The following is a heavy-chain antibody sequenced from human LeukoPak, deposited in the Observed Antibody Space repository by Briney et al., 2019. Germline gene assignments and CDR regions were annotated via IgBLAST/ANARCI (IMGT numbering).Heavy chain of an antibody. Sequence: PSETLSLTCAGSCYSISSGYYWVWIRQPPGKGLGWVGNIYHSGSTYYNPSLKSRVTISVDTSKNQFSLKLSSVTAADTAVYYCARQQLKTMASFDYWGQGTLVTVS. CDR3: ARQQLKTMASFDY. V-gene: IGHV4-38-2*01. D-gene: IGHD4/OR15-4a*01. CDR2: IYHSGST. CDR1: CYSISSGYY. J-gene: IGHJ4*02.